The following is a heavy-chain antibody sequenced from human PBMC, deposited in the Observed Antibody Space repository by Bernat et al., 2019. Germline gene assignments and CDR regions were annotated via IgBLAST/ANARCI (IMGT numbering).Heavy chain of an antibody. Sequence: EVQLVESGGGLVKPGGSLRLSCAASGFTFSSHWMSWVRQAPGKGLEWVANIKQDGSEKYYVDSVKGRFTISRDNAKNSLFLQMNSLRAGDTAVYYCARDGAAPGIYFDYWGQGTLVTVSS. J-gene: IGHJ4*02. D-gene: IGHD6-13*01. CDR2: IKQDGSEK. V-gene: IGHV3-7*03. CDR1: GFTFSSHW. CDR3: ARDGAAPGIYFDY.